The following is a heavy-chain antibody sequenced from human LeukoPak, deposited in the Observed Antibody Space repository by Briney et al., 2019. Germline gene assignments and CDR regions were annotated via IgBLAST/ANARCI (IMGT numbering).Heavy chain of an antibody. CDR1: GYTFTGYY. D-gene: IGHD1-26*01. V-gene: IGHV1-2*02. CDR3: ARAPIVGATTVGNWFDP. J-gene: IGHJ5*02. Sequence: GASVKVSCKASGYTFTGYYMHWVRQAPGQGLEWMGWINPNSGGTNYAQKFRGRVTMTRDTSISTAYMELSRLRSDDTAVYYCARAPIVGATTVGNWFDPWGQGTLVTVSS. CDR2: INPNSGGT.